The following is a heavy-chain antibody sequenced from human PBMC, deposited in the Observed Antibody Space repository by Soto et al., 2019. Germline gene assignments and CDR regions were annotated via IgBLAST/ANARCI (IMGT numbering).Heavy chain of an antibody. CDR2: NNHKGST. Sequence: SETPSPTRAVYGGSFSGYYWSWIRQPPGKGAGWNGGNNHKGSTNSNPSLKSRVTISVDTSKTQFSLKLSSVTAADTAVYYCARATYYYGSGSYYNRGKRNLRWFDPWGQGTLVTVSS. D-gene: IGHD3-10*01. V-gene: IGHV4-34*01. CDR1: GGSFSGYY. CDR3: ARATYYYGSGSYYNRGKRNLRWFDP. J-gene: IGHJ5*02.